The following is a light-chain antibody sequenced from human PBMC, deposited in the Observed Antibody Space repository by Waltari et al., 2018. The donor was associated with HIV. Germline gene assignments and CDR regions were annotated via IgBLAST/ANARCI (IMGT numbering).Light chain of an antibody. J-gene: IGLJ1*01. CDR1: GSNIGANT. Sequence: QSVLTQTPSASGTPGQSVIVSCSGSGSNIGANTVNWYQQLPGAAPRLLIHSLDQRPSWVPDRFSGSKSGASASLAISGLQSEEEADYYCAAWDDSLNAYVFGGGTKVTVL. CDR3: AAWDDSLNAYV. V-gene: IGLV1-44*01. CDR2: SLD.